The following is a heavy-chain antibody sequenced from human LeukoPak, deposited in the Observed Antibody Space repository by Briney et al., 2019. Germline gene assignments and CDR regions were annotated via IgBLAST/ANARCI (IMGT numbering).Heavy chain of an antibody. J-gene: IGHJ6*03. CDR3: ARAQEDSSGDSHYYYYMDV. Sequence: PSETLSLTCTVSGGSISSYYWSWIRQPPEKGLEWIGYIYYSGSTNYNPSLKSRVTISVDTSKNQFSLKLSSVSAADTAVYYCARAQEDSSGDSHYYYYMDVWGKGTTVTVSS. CDR1: GGSISSYY. CDR2: IYYSGST. V-gene: IGHV4-59*01. D-gene: IGHD3-22*01.